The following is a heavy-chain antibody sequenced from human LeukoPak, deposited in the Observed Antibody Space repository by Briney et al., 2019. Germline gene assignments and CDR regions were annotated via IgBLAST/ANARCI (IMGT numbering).Heavy chain of an antibody. Sequence: KSGGSLRLSCAASGFTFTKFSMNWVRQAPGEGLEWVSSISSSGSYIYYADSVEGRFTISRDDAKSSLYLQMNSLRAEDTAVYYCAKDGVAVAAPGWYFDLWGRGTLVTVSS. CDR3: AKDGVAVAAPGWYFDL. CDR1: GFTFTKFS. D-gene: IGHD6-19*01. J-gene: IGHJ2*01. V-gene: IGHV3-21*01. CDR2: ISSSGSYI.